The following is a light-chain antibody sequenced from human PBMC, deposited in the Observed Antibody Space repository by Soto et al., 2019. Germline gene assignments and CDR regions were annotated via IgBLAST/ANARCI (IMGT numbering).Light chain of an antibody. CDR1: QSVSSN. J-gene: IGKJ2*01. CDR2: GGS. Sequence: EMVMTQSPATLSVSPGGRATLSCRASQSVSSNLAWYRQKPGQTPGLLIYGGSTRATGIPARFTGRGSGTEFTLTISSLQSEDFAVYFCQQYNNWPYTFGQGTKLEIK. CDR3: QQYNNWPYT. V-gene: IGKV3-15*01.